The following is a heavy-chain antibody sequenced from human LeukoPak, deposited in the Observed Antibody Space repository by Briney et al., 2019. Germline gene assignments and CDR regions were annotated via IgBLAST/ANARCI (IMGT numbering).Heavy chain of an antibody. CDR1: GGSISSSIW. CDR3: ARGGYSSSLFDY. Sequence: SGTLSLTCAVSGGSISSSIWWNWVRQPPGKGLEWIGEIFHSGNTNYNPSLKSRVTISVDKSKNQFSLKLSSVTAADTAVYYCARGGYSSSLFDYWGQGTLVTVSS. CDR2: IFHSGNT. D-gene: IGHD6-13*01. V-gene: IGHV4-4*02. J-gene: IGHJ4*02.